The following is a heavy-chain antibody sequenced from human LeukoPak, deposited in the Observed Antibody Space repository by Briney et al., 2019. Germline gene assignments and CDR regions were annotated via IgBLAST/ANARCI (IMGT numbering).Heavy chain of an antibody. CDR2: IRYDGSNK. V-gene: IGHV3-30*02. CDR1: GFTFSSYG. CDR3: SNDLGSSSWSGY. Sequence: GGSLRLSCAASGFTFSSYGMHWVRQAPGKGLEWVAFIRYDGSNKYYADSVKGRFTISRDNSKNTLYLQMNSLRAEDTAVYYCSNDLGSSSWSGYWGQGTLVTVSS. D-gene: IGHD6-13*01. J-gene: IGHJ4*02.